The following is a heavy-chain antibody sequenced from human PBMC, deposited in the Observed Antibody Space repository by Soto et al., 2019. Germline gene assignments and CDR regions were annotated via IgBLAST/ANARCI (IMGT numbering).Heavy chain of an antibody. Sequence: GGSLRLSCSASGFTFSSYSMNWVRQAQGKGLEWVSYISSSSSTIYYADSVKGRFTISRDNAKNSLYLQMNSLRAEDTAVYYCARDDIVVVPAARGGVDYWGQGTLVTVSS. V-gene: IGHV3-48*01. D-gene: IGHD2-2*01. J-gene: IGHJ4*02. CDR1: GFTFSSYS. CDR2: ISSSSSTI. CDR3: ARDDIVVVPAARGGVDY.